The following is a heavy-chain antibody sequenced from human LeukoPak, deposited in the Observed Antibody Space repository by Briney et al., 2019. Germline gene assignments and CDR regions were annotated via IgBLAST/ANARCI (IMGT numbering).Heavy chain of an antibody. V-gene: IGHV4-4*07. CDR3: ASETVTTPFDY. CDR1: GGAISSYY. Sequence: PSETLSLTCTVSGGAISSYYWSWIRQPAGKGLEWIGRIYTSGSTNYNPSLKSRVTISVDKSTNQFSLKLSSVTAADTAVYYCASETVTTPFDYWGQGTLVTVSS. CDR2: IYTSGST. D-gene: IGHD4-11*01. J-gene: IGHJ4*02.